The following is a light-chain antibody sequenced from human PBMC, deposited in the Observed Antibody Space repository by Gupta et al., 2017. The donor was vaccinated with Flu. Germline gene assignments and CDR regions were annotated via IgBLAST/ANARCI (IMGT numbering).Light chain of an antibody. CDR3: HQRSNRPRNT. CDR2: DAA. J-gene: IGKJ5*01. CDR1: QSVSSY. V-gene: IGKV3-11*01. Sequence: ATLSCTPEGRAAPPCRASQSVSSYLAWYLQKPGHAPRLLIYDAANRATGVPARFIGSGSCTDFTLTITSLEPEDFSVYYCHQRSNRPRNTFGQGTRLEIK.